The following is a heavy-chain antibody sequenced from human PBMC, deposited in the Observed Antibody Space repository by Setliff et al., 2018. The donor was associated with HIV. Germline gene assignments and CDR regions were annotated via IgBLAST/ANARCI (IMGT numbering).Heavy chain of an antibody. Sequence: SETLSLTCTVSGDSISSTTFYWVWIRQPPGKGLEWIGRIYSSGNTNYNPSLKSRVTMSVDTSKNRFSLQLTSVTAADTAVYYCARHRDGGTYPLDYWGQGTLVTVSS. CDR1: GDSISSTTFY. CDR2: IYSSGNT. V-gene: IGHV4-39*01. CDR3: ARHRDGGTYPLDY. J-gene: IGHJ4*02. D-gene: IGHD1-26*01.